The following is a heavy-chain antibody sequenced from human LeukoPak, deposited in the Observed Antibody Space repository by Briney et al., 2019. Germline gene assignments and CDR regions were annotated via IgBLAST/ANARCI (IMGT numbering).Heavy chain of an antibody. CDR2: INPNSGGT. D-gene: IGHD5-18*01. Sequence: GASVKVSCKTSGYTLTGYYIHWVRQVPGQGLEWMGWINPNSGGTNYAQNFQGRVTMTGDTSINTAYMELGRLRSDDTAVYYCARSPGLDTAVVNRPWGQGTLITVSS. CDR3: ARSPGLDTAVVNRP. J-gene: IGHJ5*02. V-gene: IGHV1-2*02. CDR1: GYTLTGYY.